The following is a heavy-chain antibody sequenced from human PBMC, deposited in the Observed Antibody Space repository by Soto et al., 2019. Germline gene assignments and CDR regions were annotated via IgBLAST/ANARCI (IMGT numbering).Heavy chain of an antibody. CDR1: GYTFSNFW. D-gene: IGHD6-13*01. CDR2: IYPGDHET. CDR3: ARSPRSSPYFDY. J-gene: IGHJ4*02. Sequence: GESLKISCQSSGYTFSNFWIGWVRQLPGKGLEWMGIIYPGDHETRYSPSFHGKVTISADRSINTAYLQWNSPEASDTAFYFCARSPRSSPYFDYWGQGALGTVSS. V-gene: IGHV5-51*01.